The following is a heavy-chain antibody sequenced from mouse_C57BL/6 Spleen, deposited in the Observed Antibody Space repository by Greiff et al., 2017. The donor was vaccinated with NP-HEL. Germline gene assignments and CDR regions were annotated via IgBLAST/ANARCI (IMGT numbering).Heavy chain of an antibody. Sequence: EVQVVESGGGLVQPGGSLKLSCAASGFTFSDYYMYWVRQTPEKRLEWVAYISNGGGSTYYPDTVKGRFTISRDNAKNTLYLQMSRLKSEDTAMYYCARHSRGFAYWGQGTLVTVSA. CDR3: ARHSRGFAY. CDR1: GFTFSDYY. J-gene: IGHJ3*01. V-gene: IGHV5-12*01. CDR2: ISNGGGST.